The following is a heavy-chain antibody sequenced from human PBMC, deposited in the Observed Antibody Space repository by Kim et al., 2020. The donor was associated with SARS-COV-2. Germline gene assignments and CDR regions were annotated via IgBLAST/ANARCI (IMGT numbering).Heavy chain of an antibody. CDR2: IVVGSGNT. D-gene: IGHD5-12*01. CDR1: GFTFTSSA. CDR3: AAAKGRDGYNYYYYYGMDG. Sequence: SVKVSCKASGFTFTSSAMQWVRQARGQRLEWLGWIVVGSGNTNYAQKFQERVTITRDMSTSTAYMELSSLRSEDTAEYYCAAAKGRDGYNYYYYYGMDGWGQGTTVTVSS. J-gene: IGHJ6*02. V-gene: IGHV1-58*02.